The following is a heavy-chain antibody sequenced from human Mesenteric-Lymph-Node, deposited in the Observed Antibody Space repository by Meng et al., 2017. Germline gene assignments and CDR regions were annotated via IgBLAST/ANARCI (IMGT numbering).Heavy chain of an antibody. CDR1: GYTFTSYA. V-gene: IGHV1-3*01. CDR3: SRGHLVAIAAAGTVYFQH. D-gene: IGHD6-13*01. J-gene: IGHJ1*01. CDR2: INAGNGNT. Sequence: ASVKVSCKASGYTFTSYAMHWLRQAPGQRLEWMGWINAGNGNTKYSQKFQGRVTITRDTSASTAYMELSSLRSEDTAVYYCSRGHLVAIAAAGTVYFQHWGQGNLV.